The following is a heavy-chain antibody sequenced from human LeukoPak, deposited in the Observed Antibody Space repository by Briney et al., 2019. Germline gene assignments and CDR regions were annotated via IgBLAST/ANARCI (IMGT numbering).Heavy chain of an antibody. J-gene: IGHJ4*02. CDR2: ISSSSSYI. V-gene: IGHV3-21*01. Sequence: PGGSLRLSCAASGFTFSSYGMHWVRQAPGKGLEWVSSISSSSSYIYYADSVKGRFTISRDNAKNLLYLQMNSLRAEDPAVYYCAKDDRGNEAPFDYWGQGTLVTVSS. CDR1: GFTFSSYG. CDR3: AKDDRGNEAPFDY.